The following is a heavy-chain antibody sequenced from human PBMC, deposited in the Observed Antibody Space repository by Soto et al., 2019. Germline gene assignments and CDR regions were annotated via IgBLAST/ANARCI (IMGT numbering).Heavy chain of an antibody. CDR2: IWYDGSNK. J-gene: IGHJ6*02. D-gene: IGHD6-19*01. CDR3: ARELQWLATYYYGMDV. V-gene: IGHV3-33*08. CDR1: GFTFSSYA. Sequence: GGSLRLSCAASGFTFSSYAMHWVRQAPGKGLEWVAVIWYDGSNKYYADSVKGRFTISRDNSKNTLYLQMNSLRAEDTAVYYCARELQWLATYYYGMDVWGQGTTVTVSS.